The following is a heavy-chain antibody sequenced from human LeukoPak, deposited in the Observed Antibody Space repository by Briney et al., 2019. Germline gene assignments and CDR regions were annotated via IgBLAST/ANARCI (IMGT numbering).Heavy chain of an antibody. D-gene: IGHD3-22*01. CDR3: AKDRPNYYGSNGHYYRRDGDY. V-gene: IGHV3-23*01. CDR2: ITSSGDGT. CDR1: GFTFSMYA. J-gene: IGHJ4*02. Sequence: PGGSLRLSCAASGFTFSMYAMSWVRKAPGKGLQWFSSITSSGDGTYYADSVKGRFTISRDNSENMLYLQMNSLRVEDTAVYFCAKDRPNYYGSNGHYYRRDGDYWGQGTLVTVSS.